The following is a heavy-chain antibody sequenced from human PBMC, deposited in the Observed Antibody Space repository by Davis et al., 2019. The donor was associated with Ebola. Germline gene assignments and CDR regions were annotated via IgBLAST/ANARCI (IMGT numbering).Heavy chain of an antibody. CDR2: INTNTGNP. V-gene: IGHV7-4-1*02. CDR3: ARGKVLEWLFHGDYYYYGMDV. CDR1: GYTFTSYA. J-gene: IGHJ6*04. Sequence: AASVKVSCKVSGYTFTSYAMNWVRQAPGQGLEWMGWINTNTGNPKYAQGFTGRFVFSLDTSVSTAYLQISSLKAEDTAVYYCARGKVLEWLFHGDYYYYGMDVWGKGTTVTVSS. D-gene: IGHD3-3*01.